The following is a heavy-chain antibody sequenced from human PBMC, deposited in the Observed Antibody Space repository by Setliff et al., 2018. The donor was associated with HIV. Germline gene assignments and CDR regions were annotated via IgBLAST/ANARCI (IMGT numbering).Heavy chain of an antibody. CDR2: IYYSGST. CDR1: GGSINTGSYY. CDR3: ARSRTSSGYYGVTGYGMDV. Sequence: PSETLSLTCTVSGGSINTGSYYWGWIRQPPGKGLESIGTIYYSGSTYYKSSLKSRLTISVDTSKNQFSLKMSSVTAADTAVYYCARSRTSSGYYGVTGYGMDVWGQGTTVTVSS. V-gene: IGHV4-39*07. D-gene: IGHD3-22*01. J-gene: IGHJ6*02.